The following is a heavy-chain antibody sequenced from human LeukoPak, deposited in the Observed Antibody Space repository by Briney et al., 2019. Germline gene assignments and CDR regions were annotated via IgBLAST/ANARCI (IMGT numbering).Heavy chain of an antibody. V-gene: IGHV3-48*03. J-gene: IGHJ4*02. CDR1: GFTFSSYA. CDR3: ARGPRAYTSGWYYFDY. Sequence: GGSLRLSCAASGFTFSSYAMSWVRQAPGKRLEWVSYISNSGSTIYYADSVKGRFTISRDNAKDSLYLQMNSLRAEDTAVYYCARGPRAYTSGWYYFDYWGQGTLVTVSS. CDR2: ISNSGSTI. D-gene: IGHD6-19*01.